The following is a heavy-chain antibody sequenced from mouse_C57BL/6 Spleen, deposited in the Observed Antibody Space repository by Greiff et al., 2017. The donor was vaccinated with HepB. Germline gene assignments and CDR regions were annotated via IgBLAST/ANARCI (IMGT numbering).Heavy chain of an antibody. J-gene: IGHJ4*01. CDR1: GYTFTSYW. V-gene: IGHV1-55*01. D-gene: IGHD2-2*01. CDR2: IYPGSGST. CDR3: ARYGYPYYAMDY. Sequence: VQLQQPGAELVKPGASVKMSCKASGYTFTSYWITWVKQRPGQGLEWIGDIYPGSGSTNYNEKFKSKATLTVDTSSSSAYMQLSSLTSEDSAVYCCARYGYPYYAMDYWGQGTSVTVSS.